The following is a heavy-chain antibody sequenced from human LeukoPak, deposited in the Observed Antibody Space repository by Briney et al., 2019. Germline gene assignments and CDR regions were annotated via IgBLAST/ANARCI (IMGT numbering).Heavy chain of an antibody. V-gene: IGHV1-18*01. D-gene: IGHD4-17*01. CDR3: ARTTTDGAGRPLFDY. CDR2: ISTYNGNT. Sequence: ASVKVSCKASGYTFISYGISWARQAPGQGLEWMGWISTYNGNTNYAQKLQGRVTMTTDTSTSTAYMELRSLRSDDTAVYYCARTTTDGAGRPLFDYWGQGTLVTVSS. J-gene: IGHJ4*02. CDR1: GYTFISYG.